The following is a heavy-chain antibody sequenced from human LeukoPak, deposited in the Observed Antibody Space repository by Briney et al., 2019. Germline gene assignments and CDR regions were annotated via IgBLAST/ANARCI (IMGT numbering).Heavy chain of an antibody. CDR3: ARLALSYCSSTSCYRENWFDP. D-gene: IGHD2-2*02. Sequence: GESLKISCKGSGYSFTSYWIGWVRQMPGKGLEWMGIIYPGDSDTRYSPSFQGQVTISADKSISTAYLQLSSLKASDTAMYYCARLALSYCSSTSCYRENWFDPWGQGTLVTVSS. CDR2: IYPGDSDT. CDR1: GYSFTSYW. J-gene: IGHJ5*02. V-gene: IGHV5-51*01.